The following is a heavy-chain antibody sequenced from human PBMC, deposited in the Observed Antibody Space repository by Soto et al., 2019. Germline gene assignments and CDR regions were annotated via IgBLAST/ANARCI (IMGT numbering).Heavy chain of an antibody. J-gene: IGHJ4*02. V-gene: IGHV3-23*01. Sequence: PGGSLRLSCAASGFTFSSYAMSWVRQAEGKGLEWVSAISGSGGSTYYADSVKGRFTVCRDNSKKTLYMQMSSLRDEDTAIYYCAKYCVSTSCYPRHFDSWGQGTLVTVSS. CDR2: ISGSGGST. CDR1: GFTFSSYA. CDR3: AKYCVSTSCYPRHFDS. D-gene: IGHD2-2*01.